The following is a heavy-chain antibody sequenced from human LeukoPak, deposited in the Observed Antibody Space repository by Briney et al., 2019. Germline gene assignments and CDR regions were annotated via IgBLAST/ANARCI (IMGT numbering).Heavy chain of an antibody. D-gene: IGHD6-25*01. CDR1: GGSISSSSYY. CDR2: IYYSGST. Sequence: SETLSLTCTVSGGSISSSSYYWGWIRQPPGKGLEWIGNIYYSGSTNYNPSLKSRVTISVDTSKNQFSLKLSSVTAADTAVYYCARESSSGGILDYWGQGTLATVSS. V-gene: IGHV4-39*01. J-gene: IGHJ4*02. CDR3: ARESSSGGILDY.